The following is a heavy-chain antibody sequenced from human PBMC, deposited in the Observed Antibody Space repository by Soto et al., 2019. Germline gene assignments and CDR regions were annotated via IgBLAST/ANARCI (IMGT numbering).Heavy chain of an antibody. J-gene: IGHJ5*02. D-gene: IGHD3-9*01. CDR1: GGSISSSSYY. V-gene: IGHV4-39*01. CDR2: IYYSGST. CDR3: ARHDYDILTGYPNWFDP. Sequence: QLQLQESGPGLVKPSETLSLTCTVSGGSISSSSYYWGWIRQPPGKGLEWIGSIYYSGSTYYNPSLKSRVTISVDTSKNQFSLKLSSVTAADTAVYYCARHDYDILTGYPNWFDPWGQGTLVTVSS.